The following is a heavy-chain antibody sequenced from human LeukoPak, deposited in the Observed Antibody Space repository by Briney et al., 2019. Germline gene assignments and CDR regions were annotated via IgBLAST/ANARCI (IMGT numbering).Heavy chain of an antibody. CDR1: GFTFNTYS. J-gene: IGHJ4*02. D-gene: IGHD3-22*01. V-gene: IGHV3-21*01. Sequence: PGGSLRLSCAASGFTFNTYSMNWVRQAPGKGLEWVSSISSSSSYIYYADSVKGRFTISRDNAKNSLYLQMNSLRAEDTAVYYCARDSTDYYDSSGYYDYWGQGTLVTVSS. CDR3: ARDSTDYYDSSGYYDY. CDR2: ISSSSSYI.